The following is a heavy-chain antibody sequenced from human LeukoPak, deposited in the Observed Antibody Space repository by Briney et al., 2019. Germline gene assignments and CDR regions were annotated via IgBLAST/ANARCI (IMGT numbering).Heavy chain of an antibody. Sequence: PSETLSLTCTVSDGSISGFYWSWIRRPPGKGLEWIGYIHYRGSPSYNPALKSRVTISVDTSKSQFSLKLNSVTAADTAVYYCARMGQQLADYWGQGTLVTVST. CDR3: ARMGQQLADY. D-gene: IGHD6-13*01. CDR2: IHYRGSP. J-gene: IGHJ4*02. V-gene: IGHV4-59*01. CDR1: DGSISGFY.